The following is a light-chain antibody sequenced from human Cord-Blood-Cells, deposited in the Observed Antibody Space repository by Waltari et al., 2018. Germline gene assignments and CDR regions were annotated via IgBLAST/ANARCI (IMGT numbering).Light chain of an antibody. CDR2: DAS. CDR1: QSVSSY. V-gene: IGKV3-11*01. Sequence: EIVLTQSPATLSLSPWERATLSCRASQSVSSYLAWYQQKPGQAHRLLIYDASNRATGIPARFSGSGSGTDFTLTISSLEPEDFAVYYCQQRSNWPLTFGGGTKVEIK. CDR3: QQRSNWPLT. J-gene: IGKJ4*01.